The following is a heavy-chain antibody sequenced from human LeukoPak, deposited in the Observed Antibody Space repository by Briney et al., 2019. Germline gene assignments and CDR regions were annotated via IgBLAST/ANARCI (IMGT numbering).Heavy chain of an antibody. J-gene: IGHJ6*03. Sequence: SETLSLTCTVSGGSISSYYWSWIRQPPGKGLEWIGYIYYSGSTNYNPSLKSRVTISVDTSKNQFSLKLSSVTAADTAVYYCARGTPDYCYYMDVWGKGTTVTVSS. V-gene: IGHV4-59*08. CDR3: ARGTPDYCYYMDV. CDR1: GGSISSYY. CDR2: IYYSGST.